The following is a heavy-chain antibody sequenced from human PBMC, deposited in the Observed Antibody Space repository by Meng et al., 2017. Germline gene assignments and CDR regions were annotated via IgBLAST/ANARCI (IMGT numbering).Heavy chain of an antibody. Sequence: EVQLVEPGGGLVKPGGSLRLSCAASGFTFSSYSMNWVRQAPGKGLEWVSYISSSSSYIYYADSVKGRFTISRDNAKNSLYLQMTSLRAEDTAEYYCARTPVGSFDYWGQGTLVTVSS. V-gene: IGHV3-21*01. CDR1: GFTFSSYS. J-gene: IGHJ4*02. CDR2: ISSSSSYI. CDR3: ARTPVGSFDY. D-gene: IGHD1-26*01.